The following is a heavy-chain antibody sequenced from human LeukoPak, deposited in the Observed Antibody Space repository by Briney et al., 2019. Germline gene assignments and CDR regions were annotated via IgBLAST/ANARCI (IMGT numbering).Heavy chain of an antibody. CDR2: ISYDGSNK. D-gene: IGHD2-2*01. Sequence: PGRSLRLSCAASGFTFSSYAMHWVRQAPGKGLEWVAVISYDGSNKYYADSVKGRFTISRDNSKNTLYLQMNSLRAEDTAVYYCARDGCSSTSYYLYAFDIWGQGTLVTVSS. J-gene: IGHJ4*02. CDR3: ARDGCSSTSYYLYAFDI. CDR1: GFTFSSYA. V-gene: IGHV3-30-3*01.